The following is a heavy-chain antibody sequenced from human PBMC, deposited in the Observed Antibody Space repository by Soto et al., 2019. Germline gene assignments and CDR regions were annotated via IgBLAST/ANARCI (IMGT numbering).Heavy chain of an antibody. CDR3: ARAIVVTIGGMDV. CDR1: GGSISSTDYY. CDR2: IYYSAST. V-gene: IGHV4-30-4*01. J-gene: IGHJ6*02. Sequence: PSETLSLTCTVSGGSISSTDYYWSWVRQPPGKGLEWIGYIYYSASTFFNPSLKSRVTISKDTSRNQFSLRLNSVTAADTAVYYCARAIVVTIGGMDVWGQGTTITVSS. D-gene: IGHD5-12*01.